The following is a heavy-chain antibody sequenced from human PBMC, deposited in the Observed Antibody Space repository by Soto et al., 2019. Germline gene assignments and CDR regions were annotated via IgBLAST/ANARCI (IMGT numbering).Heavy chain of an antibody. Sequence: SVKVSCKASGGTFSNFGLSWVRQAPGQGLEWMGGIMPSSPTVTYAHNFGDRVIISADESTRTAYMDLSGLRSEDTAVYYCAKRRGEGFFDYWGQGTPVTVSS. V-gene: IGHV1-69*13. CDR2: IMPSSPTV. CDR1: GGTFSNFG. D-gene: IGHD3-16*01. J-gene: IGHJ4*02. CDR3: AKRRGEGFFDY.